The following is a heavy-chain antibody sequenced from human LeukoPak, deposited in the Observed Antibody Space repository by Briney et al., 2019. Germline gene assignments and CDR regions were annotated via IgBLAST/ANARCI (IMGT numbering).Heavy chain of an antibody. Sequence: SETLSLTCTVSGGSISSSSYYWGWIRQPPGKGLEWIGSIYYSGSTYYNPSLKSRVTISVDTSKNQFSLKLSSVTAADTAVYYCVRLPAVVNWYFDLWGRGTLVTVSS. V-gene: IGHV4-39*01. CDR1: GGSISSSSYY. J-gene: IGHJ2*01. D-gene: IGHD3-22*01. CDR2: IYYSGST. CDR3: VRLPAVVNWYFDL.